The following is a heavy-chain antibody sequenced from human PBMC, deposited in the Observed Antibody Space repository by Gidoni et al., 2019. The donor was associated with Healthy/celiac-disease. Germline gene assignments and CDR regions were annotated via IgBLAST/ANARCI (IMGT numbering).Heavy chain of an antibody. CDR1: GGSISSGSYY. J-gene: IGHJ6*02. CDR2: IYTRGST. CDR3: ARVQFLEGRGMDV. D-gene: IGHD3-3*01. V-gene: IGHV4-61*02. Sequence: QVQLQESGPGLVKPSQTLSLTCTVSGGSISSGSYYWSWIRQPAGKGLEWIGRIYTRGSTNYNPSLKGRVTISVDTSKTQFSLKLSSVTAADTAVYYCARVQFLEGRGMDVWGQGTTVTVSS.